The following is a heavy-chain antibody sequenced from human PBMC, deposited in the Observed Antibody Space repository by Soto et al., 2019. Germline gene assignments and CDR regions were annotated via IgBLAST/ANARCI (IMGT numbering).Heavy chain of an antibody. CDR3: VRGFRRDCGDGGAGW. CDR2: INQDGGAK. Sequence: EVQLVESGGGLVQPGGSLRLSCAASGFTFTTYWMSWVRQAPGKGLEWVANINQDGGAKYYVDSVKGRFTISRDNPKKCRYLQMDCRRDEDSGVYFGVRGFRRDCGDGGAGWWGRGAWVSVSS. V-gene: IGHV3-7*04. D-gene: IGHD4-17*01. CDR1: GFTFTTYW. J-gene: IGHJ4*02.